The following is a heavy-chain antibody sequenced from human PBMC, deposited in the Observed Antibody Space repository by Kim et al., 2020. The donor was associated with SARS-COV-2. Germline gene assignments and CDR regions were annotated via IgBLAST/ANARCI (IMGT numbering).Heavy chain of an antibody. Sequence: KDYAAPVKGRFTMSRDDSKKTLHLQMNSLETEDTGVYYCTTLISAAGRGYWGQGTLVTVSS. D-gene: IGHD6-13*01. V-gene: IGHV3-15*01. CDR2: K. J-gene: IGHJ4*02. CDR3: TTLISAAGRGY.